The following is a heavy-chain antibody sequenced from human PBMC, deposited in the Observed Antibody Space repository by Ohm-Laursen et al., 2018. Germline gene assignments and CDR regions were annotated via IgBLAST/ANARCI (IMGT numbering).Heavy chain of an antibody. CDR2: IYYSGST. CDR3: ARVSRRDGYNPVDY. Sequence: GTLSLTCTVSGGSISSYYWSWIRQPPGKGLEWIGYIYYSGSTNYNPSLKSRVTISVDTSKNQFSLKLSSVTAADTAVYYCARVSRRDGYNPVDYWGQGTLVTVSS. J-gene: IGHJ4*02. CDR1: GGSISSYY. D-gene: IGHD5-24*01. V-gene: IGHV4-59*01.